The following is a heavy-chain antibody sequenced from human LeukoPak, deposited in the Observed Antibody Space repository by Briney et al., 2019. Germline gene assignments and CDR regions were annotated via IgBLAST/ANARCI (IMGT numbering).Heavy chain of an antibody. CDR2: ISYDRSNR. V-gene: IGHV3-30*04. D-gene: IGHD5-24*01. J-gene: IGHJ6*02. CDR3: ARNERWLQLTLYYYYGMDV. Sequence: GRSLRLSCAASGFTFSSYAMHWVRQAPGKGLEWVAVISYDRSNRYYADSVKGRFTISRDNSKNTLYLQMNSLRAEDTAVYYCARNERWLQLTLYYYYGMDVWGQGTTVTVSS. CDR1: GFTFSSYA.